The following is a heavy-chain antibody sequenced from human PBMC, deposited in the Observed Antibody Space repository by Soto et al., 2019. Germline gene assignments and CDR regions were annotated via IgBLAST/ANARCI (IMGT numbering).Heavy chain of an antibody. CDR1: GGSISSGGYY. Sequence: SETLSLTCTVSGGSISSGGYYWSWIRQHPGEGLEWIGYIYYSGSTYYNPSLKSRVTISVDTSKNQFSLKLSSVTAADTAVYYCARDGRYCSSTSCYRYYYYYGMDVWGQGTTVTVSS. CDR2: IYYSGST. J-gene: IGHJ6*02. V-gene: IGHV4-31*03. CDR3: ARDGRYCSSTSCYRYYYYYGMDV. D-gene: IGHD2-2*01.